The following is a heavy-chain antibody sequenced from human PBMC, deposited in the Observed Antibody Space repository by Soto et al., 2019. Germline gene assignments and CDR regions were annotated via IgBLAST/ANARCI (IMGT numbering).Heavy chain of an antibody. CDR2: ISGSGGST. CDR1: GFTFSSYA. CDR3: AKVPLGELSFLGY. J-gene: IGHJ4*02. Sequence: EVQLLESGGGLVQPGGSLRLSCAASGFTFSSYAMSWVRQAPGKGLEWVSAISGSGGSTYYADSVKGRFTISRDNSKNTLYLQINSLRAEDTAVYYCAKVPLGELSFLGYWGQGTLVTVSS. V-gene: IGHV3-23*01. D-gene: IGHD3-16*02.